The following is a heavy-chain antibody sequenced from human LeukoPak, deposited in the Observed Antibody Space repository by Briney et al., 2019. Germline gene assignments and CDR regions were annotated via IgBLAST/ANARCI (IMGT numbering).Heavy chain of an antibody. CDR1: GFTFSSHW. V-gene: IGHV3-7*01. D-gene: IGHD1-14*01. CDR2: INQDGSEK. J-gene: IGHJ4*02. CDR3: ARDSYRALEY. Sequence: PGGSLTLSCAPSGFTFSSHWMNWVRQAPAKGLEWVAHINQDGSEKYYVDSVKGRFTISRDNAKNSLYLQEHSLRAEDTAVYYCARDSYRALEYWGQGTLVTVSS.